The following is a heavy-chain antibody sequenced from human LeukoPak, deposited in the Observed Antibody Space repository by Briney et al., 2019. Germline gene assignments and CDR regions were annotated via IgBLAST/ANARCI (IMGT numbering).Heavy chain of an antibody. V-gene: IGHV4-34*01. J-gene: IGHJ6*03. CDR3: ARGRRSGYDLVYYYYYMDV. Sequence: SETLSLTCAVCGGSFSGYYWSWIRQPPGKGLEWIGEINHSGSTNYNPSLKSRVTISVDTSKNQFSLKLSSVTAADTAGYYCARGRRSGYDLVYYYYYMDVWGKGTTVTVSS. CDR1: GGSFSGYY. D-gene: IGHD5-12*01. CDR2: INHSGST.